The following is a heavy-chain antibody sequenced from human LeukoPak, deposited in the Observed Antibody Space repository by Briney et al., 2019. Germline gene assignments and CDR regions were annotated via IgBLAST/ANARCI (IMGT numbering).Heavy chain of an antibody. Sequence: GASVKVSCKASGGTFSSYAISWVRQAPGQGLDWMGRIIPIFGIANYAQKFQGRVTITADKSTSTAYMELSSLRSEDTAVYYCARGIRVVVPAPHINWFDPWGQGTLITVSS. CDR2: IIPIFGIA. CDR1: GGTFSSYA. CDR3: ARGIRVVVPAPHINWFDP. D-gene: IGHD2-2*01. V-gene: IGHV1-69*04. J-gene: IGHJ5*02.